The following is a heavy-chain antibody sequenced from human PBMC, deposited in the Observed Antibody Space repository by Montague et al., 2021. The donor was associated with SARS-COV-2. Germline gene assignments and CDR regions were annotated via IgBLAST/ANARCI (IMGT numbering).Heavy chain of an antibody. CDR2: VLYSKGT. V-gene: IGHV4-59*08. CDR3: LRHPHYDCLNGPLDF. CDR1: GVSVTDYY. J-gene: IGHJ4*02. D-gene: IGHD3/OR15-3a*01. Sequence: SETLSLTCTVSGVSVTDYYWSWIRQPPGKGLEWVGDVLYSKGTDFNPSLKSRVAISVDTSKNQFSLRLTSVTAADTAFYYYLRHPHYDCLNGPLDFWDQGTLVTVSS.